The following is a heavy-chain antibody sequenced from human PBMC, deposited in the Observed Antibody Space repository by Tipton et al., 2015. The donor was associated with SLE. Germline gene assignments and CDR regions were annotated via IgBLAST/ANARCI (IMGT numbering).Heavy chain of an antibody. J-gene: IGHJ3*02. D-gene: IGHD6-13*01. CDR1: GFTFSSYA. Sequence: SLRLSCAAPGFTFSSYAMSWVRQAPGKGLEWVSAISGSGGSTYYADSVKGRFTISRDNSKNTLYLQMNSLRAEDTAVYYCAKEARSGSSWRTAFDIWGQGTMVTVSS. V-gene: IGHV3-23*01. CDR3: AKEARSGSSWRTAFDI. CDR2: ISGSGGST.